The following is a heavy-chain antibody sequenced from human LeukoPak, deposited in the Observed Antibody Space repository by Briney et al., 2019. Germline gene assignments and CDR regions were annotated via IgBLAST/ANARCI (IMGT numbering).Heavy chain of an antibody. CDR3: ARDAYYDILTSREPFDY. D-gene: IGHD3-9*01. CDR2: ISAYNGNT. V-gene: IGHV1-18*01. J-gene: IGHJ4*02. CDR1: GYTFTSYG. Sequence: ASVKVSCKASGYTFTSYGISWVRQAPGQGLEWMGWISAYNGNTNYAQKLQGRVTMTTDTSTSTAYMELRSLRSDDTAVYYCARDAYYDILTSREPFDYWGQGTLVTVSS.